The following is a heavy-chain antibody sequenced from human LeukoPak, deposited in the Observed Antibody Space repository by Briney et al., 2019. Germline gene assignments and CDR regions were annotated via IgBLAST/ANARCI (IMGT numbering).Heavy chain of an antibody. J-gene: IGHJ5*02. V-gene: IGHV5-51*01. CDR1: GYSFTSYW. Sequence: GESLKISCKVSGYSFTSYWIGWGRQMPGKGVEWMGIIFPGESDTRYSPSFQGQVSISADKSNSTPYLQWSSLKASDNAMYYCSSLAVAGNVDWFDPWGQGTLVTVSS. D-gene: IGHD6-19*01. CDR2: IFPGESDT. CDR3: SSLAVAGNVDWFDP.